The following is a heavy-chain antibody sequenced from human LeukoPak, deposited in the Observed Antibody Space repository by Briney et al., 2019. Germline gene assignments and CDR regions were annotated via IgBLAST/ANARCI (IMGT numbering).Heavy chain of an antibody. D-gene: IGHD2-2*01. CDR2: IYYSGST. CDR3: ARVRCISTSCPIDY. J-gene: IGHJ4*02. CDR1: GGSISSYY. V-gene: IGHV4-59*01. Sequence: SETLSLTCTVSGGSISSYYWSWIRQPPGKGLEWIGYIYYSGSTNYNPSLKSRVTISVDTSKNQFSLKLSSVPDADTAVYYCARVRCISTSCPIDYWGQGTLVTVSS.